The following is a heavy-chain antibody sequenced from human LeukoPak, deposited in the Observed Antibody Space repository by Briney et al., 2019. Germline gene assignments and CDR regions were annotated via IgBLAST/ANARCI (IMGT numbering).Heavy chain of an antibody. D-gene: IGHD5-18*01. CDR1: GGSISSSSYS. V-gene: IGHV4-39*01. J-gene: IGHJ4*02. Sequence: SETLSLTCTVSGGSISSSSYSWGWIRQPPGKGLEWIGSIYYSGSTYYNPSLKSRVTISVDTSKNQFSLKLSSVTAADTAVYYCARWSAMVPPYFDYWGQGTLVTVSS. CDR3: ARWSAMVPPYFDY. CDR2: IYYSGST.